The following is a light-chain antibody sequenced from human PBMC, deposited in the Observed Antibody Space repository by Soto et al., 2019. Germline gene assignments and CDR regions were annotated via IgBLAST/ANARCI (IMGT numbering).Light chain of an antibody. CDR2: SNN. CDR1: NSNIGSNT. V-gene: IGLV1-44*01. J-gene: IGLJ1*01. Sequence: QYVLTQPPSASGTPGQRVTISCSGSNSNIGSNTVTWYQQLPGTAPILLIYSNNQRSSGVPDRFSGSRSGTSGSLAISGLQSEDEADYYCATWDDRLNGYVFGSGTKLTVL. CDR3: ATWDDRLNGYV.